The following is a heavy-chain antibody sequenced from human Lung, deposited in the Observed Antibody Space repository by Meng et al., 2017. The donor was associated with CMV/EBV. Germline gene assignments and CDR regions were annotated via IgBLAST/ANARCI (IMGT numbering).Heavy chain of an antibody. CDR3: ARSRVLSSSPSRPPTYGKDV. CDR1: GGTSSSYV. CDR2: IIPILGRA. V-gene: IGHV1-69*10. Sequence: SSVTVSCKASGGTSSSYVISWVRQAPGQGLEWMGGIIPILGRANYGQKFQARVTITADKSTSTAHMELSSLRSEDTAVYYCARSRVLSSSPSRPPTYGKDVWGQGTTVTVSS. J-gene: IGHJ6*02. D-gene: IGHD2-2*01.